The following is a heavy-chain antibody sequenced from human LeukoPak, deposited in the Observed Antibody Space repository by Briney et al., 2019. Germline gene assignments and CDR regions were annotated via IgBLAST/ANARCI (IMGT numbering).Heavy chain of an antibody. CDR3: ARLVGASWFDS. J-gene: IGHJ5*01. CDR1: GDSVSTNSAT. CDR2: TYYRSKWNN. Sequence: QTLSLTCAISGDSVSTNSATWTWLRQSPSRGLEWLGRTYYRSKWNNDYAVSMRSRITINPDTSKNQFSLQLNSVTPEDTAVYYCARLVGASWFDSWGQGTLVTVSS. V-gene: IGHV6-1*01. D-gene: IGHD1-26*01.